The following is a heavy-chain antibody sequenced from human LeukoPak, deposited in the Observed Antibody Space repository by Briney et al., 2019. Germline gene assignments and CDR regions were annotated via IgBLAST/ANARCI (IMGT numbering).Heavy chain of an antibody. D-gene: IGHD3-10*01. Sequence: GASVTVSCKASGYTFTSYGISWVRQAPGQGLEWMGWISAYNGNTNYAQKLQGRVTMTTDTSTSTAYMELRSLRAEDTAVYYCARDREGRDYFDYWGQGTLVTVSS. CDR3: ARDREGRDYFDY. CDR1: GYTFTSYG. J-gene: IGHJ4*02. V-gene: IGHV1-18*01. CDR2: ISAYNGNT.